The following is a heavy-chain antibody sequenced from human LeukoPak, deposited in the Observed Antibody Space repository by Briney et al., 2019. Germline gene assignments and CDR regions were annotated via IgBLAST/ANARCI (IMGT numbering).Heavy chain of an antibody. CDR1: GGTFSSYA. J-gene: IGHJ4*02. V-gene: IGHV1-69*13. D-gene: IGHD3-22*01. CDR2: IIPIFGTA. Sequence: ASVKVSCKASGGTFSSYAISWVRQAPGQGLEWMGGIIPIFGTANYAQTFQGRVTITADESTSTAYMELSSLRSEDTAVYYCASETYYYDSSGYLFDYWGQGTLVTVSS. CDR3: ASETYYYDSSGYLFDY.